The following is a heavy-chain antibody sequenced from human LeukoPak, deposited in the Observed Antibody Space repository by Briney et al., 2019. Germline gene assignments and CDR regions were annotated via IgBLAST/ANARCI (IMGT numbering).Heavy chain of an antibody. J-gene: IGHJ5*02. V-gene: IGHV4-34*01. CDR3: APRGDIEHSYVYGKWFDP. D-gene: IGHD5-18*01. CDR1: GGSFSAYY. CDR2: ITHIGSS. Sequence: SETLSLTCAVYGGSFSAYYWTWIRQPPRKGREWIGEITHIGSSNYNSSLRSRVTISVDTSYKQFSLRLSSVTAADTAVYYCAPRGDIEHSYVYGKWFDPWGQGTRVTVSS.